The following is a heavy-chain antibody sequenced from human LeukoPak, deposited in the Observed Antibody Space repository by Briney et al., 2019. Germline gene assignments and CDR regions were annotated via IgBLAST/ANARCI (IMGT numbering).Heavy chain of an antibody. V-gene: IGHV4-61*02. CDR3: QRQGYYDSSGYYEP. CDR1: GGSISSGSYY. CDR2: IYTSGST. D-gene: IGHD3-22*01. J-gene: IGHJ5*02. Sequence: ASETLSLTCTVSGGSISSGSYYWSWIRQPAGKGLEWIGRIYTSGSTNYNPSLKSRVTMSVDTSKNQFSLKLSSVTAADTAVYYCQRQGYYDSSGYYEPWGQGTLVTVSS.